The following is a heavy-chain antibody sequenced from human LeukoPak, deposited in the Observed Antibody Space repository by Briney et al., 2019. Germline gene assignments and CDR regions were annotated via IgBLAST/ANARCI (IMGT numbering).Heavy chain of an antibody. CDR1: GFTFSSYA. V-gene: IGHV3-23*01. CDR2: ISGSGGST. J-gene: IGHJ6*02. D-gene: IGHD6-6*01. CDR3: AKRSSSSFYYYYGMDV. Sequence: PGGSLRLSCAASGFTFSSYAMSWVRQAPGKGLEWVSAISGSGGSTYYADSVKGRFTISRDNSKNTLYLQMNSLRAEDTAVYYCAKRSSSSFYYYYGMDVWGQGTTVTVSS.